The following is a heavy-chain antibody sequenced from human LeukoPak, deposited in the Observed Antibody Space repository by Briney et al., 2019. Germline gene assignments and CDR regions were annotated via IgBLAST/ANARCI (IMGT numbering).Heavy chain of an antibody. CDR2: IYHSGST. CDR3: AGAYCGGDCYSGRAFDI. CDR1: GVSITDNW. D-gene: IGHD2-21*02. J-gene: IGHJ3*02. Sequence: SETPSLTCAVSGVSITDNWWSWVRQPPGKGLEWIGEIYHSGSTNYKPSLRSRVTISVDKSKNQFSLKLSSVTAADTAVYYCAGAYCGGDCYSGRAFDIWGQGTMVTVSS. V-gene: IGHV4-4*02.